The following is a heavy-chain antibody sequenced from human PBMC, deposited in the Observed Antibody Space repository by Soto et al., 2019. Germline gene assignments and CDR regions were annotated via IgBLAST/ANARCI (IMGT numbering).Heavy chain of an antibody. CDR3: ARESPGVVVAAKDDAFDI. CDR2: IYYSGST. D-gene: IGHD2-15*01. Sequence: SETLSLTCTVSGGSISSYYWSWIRQPPGKGLEWIGYIYYSGSTNYNPSLKSRVTISVDTSKNQFSLKLSSVTAADTAVYYCARESPGVVVAAKDDAFDIWGQGTMVTVS. J-gene: IGHJ3*02. V-gene: IGHV4-59*01. CDR1: GGSISSYY.